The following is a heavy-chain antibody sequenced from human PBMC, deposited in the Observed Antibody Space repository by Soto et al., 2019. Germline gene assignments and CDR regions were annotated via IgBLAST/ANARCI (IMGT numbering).Heavy chain of an antibody. CDR2: ISYDGSNK. D-gene: IGHD1-26*01. V-gene: IGHV3-30*18. CDR3: AKVWEGIGYFDY. Sequence: QAPGKGLEWVAVISYDGSNKYYADSVKGRFTISRDNSKNTLYLQMNSLRAEDTAVYYCAKVWEGIGYFDYWGQGTLVTVSS. J-gene: IGHJ4*02.